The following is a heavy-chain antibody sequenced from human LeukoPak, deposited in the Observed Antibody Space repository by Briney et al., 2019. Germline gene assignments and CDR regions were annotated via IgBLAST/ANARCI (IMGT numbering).Heavy chain of an antibody. CDR3: ARDGRMATTDTEQFDY. J-gene: IGHJ4*02. Sequence: GGSLRLSCAASGFTFSDYYMSRIRQAPGKGLEWVSSITSSSNYIYYADSVKGRFTISRDNAKNSLYLQMNSLRAEDTAVYYCARDGRMATTDTEQFDYWGQGTLVTVSS. D-gene: IGHD5-24*01. V-gene: IGHV3-11*06. CDR1: GFTFSDYY. CDR2: ITSSSNYI.